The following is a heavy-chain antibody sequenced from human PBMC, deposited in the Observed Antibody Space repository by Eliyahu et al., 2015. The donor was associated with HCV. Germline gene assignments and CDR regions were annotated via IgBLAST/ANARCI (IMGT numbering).Heavy chain of an antibody. CDR2: IKQDGSEE. J-gene: IGHJ3*01. D-gene: IGHD2/OR15-2a*01. CDR1: GFSFSTSW. CDR3: AKSQYLVFDTFNF. V-gene: IGHV3-7*01. Sequence: EVQLVESGGGLVQPGGSLRLSCAASGFSFSTSWMSWVRQAPGKGLEWVATIKQDGSEEYYVDSVKGRLTISRDNAKNSLFLQMNSLRVEDTAVYYCAKSQYLVFDTFNFWGQGTMVTVSS.